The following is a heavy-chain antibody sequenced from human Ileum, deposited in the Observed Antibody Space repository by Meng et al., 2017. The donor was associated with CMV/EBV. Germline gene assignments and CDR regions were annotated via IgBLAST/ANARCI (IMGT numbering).Heavy chain of an antibody. J-gene: IGHJ4*02. CDR3: ARDSTYPSGLDY. Sequence: QLPLPVAGPGRVKPPGPRSLTCTVSGGSISSSLYYWGWIRQPPGKGLEWIGTISYSGTAFYNLSLKSRVAISIDTSKFQFSLKLSSVTATDTAVYYCARDSTYPSGLDYWGQGTLVTVSS. CDR2: ISYSGTA. CDR1: GGSISSSLYY. V-gene: IGHV4-39*07. D-gene: IGHD3-10*01.